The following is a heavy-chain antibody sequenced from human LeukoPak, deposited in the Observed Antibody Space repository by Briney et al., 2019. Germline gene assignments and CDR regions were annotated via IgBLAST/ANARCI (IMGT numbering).Heavy chain of an antibody. D-gene: IGHD2-15*01. CDR1: GYSISSGYY. J-gene: IGHJ6*03. CDR3: ARQACSGGSCYYHYYYYMDV. V-gene: IGHV4-38-2*01. CDR2: IYHSGST. Sequence: SETLSLTCAVSGYSISSGYYWGWIRQPPGKGLEWIGSIYHSGSTYYNPSLKSRVTISVDTSKNQFSLKLSSVTAADTAVYYCARQACSGGSCYYHYYYYMDVWGTGTTVTVSS.